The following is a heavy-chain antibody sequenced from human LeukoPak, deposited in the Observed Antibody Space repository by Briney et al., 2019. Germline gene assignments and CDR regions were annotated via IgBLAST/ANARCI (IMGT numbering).Heavy chain of an antibody. J-gene: IGHJ4*02. CDR3: VRYRSGSNRFGY. CDR2: MYYSENT. V-gene: IGHV4-39*01. D-gene: IGHD6-19*01. CDR1: GDSIGGKTYS. Sequence: SETLSLTCTVSGDSIGGKTYSWGWVRQPPGKGLEWIGYMYYSENTYYNPSLKSRVTISVDTSRIQFSLKLSSVTAADTAVYYCVRYRSGSNRFGYWGQGTLVTVSS.